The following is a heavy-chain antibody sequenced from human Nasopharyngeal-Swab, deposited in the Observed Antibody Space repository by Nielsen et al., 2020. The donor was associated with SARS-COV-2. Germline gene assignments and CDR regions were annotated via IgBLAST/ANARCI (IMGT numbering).Heavy chain of an antibody. V-gene: IGHV4-34*01. CDR3: ARERVRVLLWFGEFGMDV. D-gene: IGHD3-10*01. CDR2: INHSGST. Sequence: SETLSLTCAVYGGSFSGYYWSWIRQPPGKGLEWIGEINHSGSTNYNPSLKSRVTISVDTSKNQFSLKLSSVTAADTAVYYCARERVRVLLWFGEFGMDVWGQGTTFTVSS. CDR1: GGSFSGYY. J-gene: IGHJ6*02.